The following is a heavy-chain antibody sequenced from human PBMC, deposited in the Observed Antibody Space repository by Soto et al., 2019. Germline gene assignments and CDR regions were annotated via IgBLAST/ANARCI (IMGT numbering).Heavy chain of an antibody. V-gene: IGHV6-1*01. J-gene: IGHJ4*02. CDR2: TYYRSKWYN. CDR1: GDPVSSNSAT. D-gene: IGHD6-13*01. Sequence: TLSLTCAISGDPVSSNSATCNWIRQSPSRGLEWLGRTYYRSKWYNDYAESVKSRITFKPDTSKNQISLQLNSVTPEDTAVYFCARNMATAGHFDYWGQGSLVTVSS. CDR3: ARNMATAGHFDY.